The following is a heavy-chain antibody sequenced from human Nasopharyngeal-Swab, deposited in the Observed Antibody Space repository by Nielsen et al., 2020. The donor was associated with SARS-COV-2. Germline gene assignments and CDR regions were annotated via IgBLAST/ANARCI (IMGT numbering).Heavy chain of an antibody. Sequence: GESLKISFAASGFTFSSYGMHWVRQAPGKGLEWVAVIWYDGSNKYYADSVKGRFTISRDNSKNTLYLQMNSLRAEDTAVYYCARGVPAAAFDYWGQGTLVTVSS. V-gene: IGHV3-33*01. CDR2: IWYDGSNK. J-gene: IGHJ4*02. CDR1: GFTFSSYG. CDR3: ARGVPAAAFDY. D-gene: IGHD2-2*01.